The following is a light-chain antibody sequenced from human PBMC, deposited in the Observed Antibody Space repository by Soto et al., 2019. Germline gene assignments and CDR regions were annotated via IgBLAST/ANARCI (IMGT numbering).Light chain of an antibody. CDR2: WAS. CDR3: QQYQGPPYT. J-gene: IGKJ2*01. V-gene: IGKV4-1*01. CDR1: QSVLYSSNNKNY. Sequence: DIVMTQSPDSLAVSLGERATINCKSSQSVLYSSNNKNYLAWYQQKAGQPPKVLIYWASTREYGVPDRFSGSGSGTDFTLTISSLQAEDVAVYYCQQYQGPPYTFGQGTKVEIK.